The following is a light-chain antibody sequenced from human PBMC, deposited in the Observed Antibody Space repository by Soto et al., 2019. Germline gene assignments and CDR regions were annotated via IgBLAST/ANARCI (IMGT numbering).Light chain of an antibody. Sequence: NFMLTQPHSVSGSPGKAVTISCTRSSGNIASNYVQWYQQRPGSAPATVIYDNNQRPSGVPDRFSGSIDSSSNSASLTISGLKTEDEADYYCQSYDISTWVFGGGTKLTVL. CDR1: SGNIASNY. CDR3: QSYDISTWV. CDR2: DNN. J-gene: IGLJ3*02. V-gene: IGLV6-57*04.